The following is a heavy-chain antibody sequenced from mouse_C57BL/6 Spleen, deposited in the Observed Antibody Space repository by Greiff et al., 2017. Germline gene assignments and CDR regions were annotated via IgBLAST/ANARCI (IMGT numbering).Heavy chain of an antibody. D-gene: IGHD1-1*01. Sequence: VQLQQSGAELVRPGASVTLSCKASGYTFTDYEMHWVKQTPVHGLEWIGAIDPETGGTAYNQKFKGKAILTADKSSSTAYMELRSLTSEDSAVYYCTRGYYYGCSYDYWGQGTTLTVSS. V-gene: IGHV1-15*01. CDR3: TRGYYYGCSYDY. J-gene: IGHJ2*01. CDR2: IDPETGGT. CDR1: GYTFTDYE.